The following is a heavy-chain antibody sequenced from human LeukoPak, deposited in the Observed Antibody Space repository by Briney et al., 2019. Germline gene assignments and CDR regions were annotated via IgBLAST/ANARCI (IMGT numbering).Heavy chain of an antibody. J-gene: IGHJ3*01. V-gene: IGHV3-7*01. CDR3: ASDWLAGNPYHAFDL. D-gene: IGHD3-22*01. CDR2: INEDGSEY. CDR1: GFTFSSYW. Sequence: PGGSLRLSCAASGFTFSSYWMSWVRQAPGKWLGCVGKINEDGSEYFYGDYATGPFSISRDNAKHSRYLKMNSLRAEDTAVYYCASDWLAGNPYHAFDLWGKGTMVTVSS.